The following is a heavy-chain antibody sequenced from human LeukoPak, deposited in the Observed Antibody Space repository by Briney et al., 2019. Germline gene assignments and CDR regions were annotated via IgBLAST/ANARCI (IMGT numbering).Heavy chain of an antibody. D-gene: IGHD2-2*01. CDR1: GGSFSGYY. CDR2: INHSGST. Sequence: PSETLSLTCAVCGGSFSGYYWSWIRQPPGKGLEWIGEINHSGSTNYNPSLKSRVTISVDTSKNQFSLKLSSVTAADTAVYYCARAGVVPAAPGAFDIWGQGTMVTVSS. V-gene: IGHV4-34*01. J-gene: IGHJ3*02. CDR3: ARAGVVPAAPGAFDI.